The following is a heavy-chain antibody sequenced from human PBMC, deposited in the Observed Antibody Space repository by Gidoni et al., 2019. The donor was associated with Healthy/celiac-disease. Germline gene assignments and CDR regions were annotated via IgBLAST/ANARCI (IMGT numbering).Heavy chain of an antibody. D-gene: IGHD3-3*01. CDR3: ARADRGRTGGYDFWSGYYTFGPRFDY. Sequence: QVQLVQSGAEVKKPGSSVKVSCKASGGTFSSYAITWVRQAPGQGLEWMGGIIPIFGTANYAQKFQGRVTITADKSTSTAYMELSSLRSEDTAVYYCARADRGRTGGYDFWSGYYTFGPRFDYWGQGTLVTVSS. J-gene: IGHJ4*02. CDR2: IIPIFGTA. V-gene: IGHV1-69*06. CDR1: GGTFSSYA.